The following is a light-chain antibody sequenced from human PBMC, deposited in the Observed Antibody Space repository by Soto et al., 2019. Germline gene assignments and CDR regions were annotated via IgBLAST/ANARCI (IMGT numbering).Light chain of an antibody. J-gene: IGKJ1*01. Sequence: EIVMTQSPATLSVSPRERATLSCRASQSISSNLAWYQQKPGQAPRLLIYGASTRPTGIPARFSGSGSGTEFTFTISSLQAEDFAVYYSQQYNNWSTFGQGTKVEIK. CDR3: QQYNNWST. V-gene: IGKV3-15*01. CDR2: GAS. CDR1: QSISSN.